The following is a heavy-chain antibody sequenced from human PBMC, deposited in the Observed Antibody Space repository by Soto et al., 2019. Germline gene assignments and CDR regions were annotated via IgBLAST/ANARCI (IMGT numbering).Heavy chain of an antibody. CDR2: ISGSGGST. Sequence: GGSLRLSCAASGFTFSSYAMSWVRQAPGKGLEWVSAISGSGGSTYYADSVKGRFTISRDNSKNTLYLQMNSLRAEDTAVYYCAKAGYCSGGSCYSGFDYWGQGTLVTVPQ. D-gene: IGHD2-15*01. CDR3: AKAGYCSGGSCYSGFDY. V-gene: IGHV3-23*01. CDR1: GFTFSSYA. J-gene: IGHJ4*02.